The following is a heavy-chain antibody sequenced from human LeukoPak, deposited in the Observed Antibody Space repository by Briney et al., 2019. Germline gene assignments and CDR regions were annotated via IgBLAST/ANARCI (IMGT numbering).Heavy chain of an antibody. CDR3: AKVIRGGYGMDV. D-gene: IGHD3-10*01. CDR2: ISDSSSLS. V-gene: IGHV3-48*02. CDR1: RFTFSSFG. J-gene: IGHJ6*02. Sequence: GGSLRLSCAASRFTFSSFGMNWVRQAPGKGPEGVSYISDSSSLSYYAVSVKGRFPISRDNAKNSLSLQLNRLRDEDTAVYFCAKVIRGGYGMDVWGQGTTVTVSS.